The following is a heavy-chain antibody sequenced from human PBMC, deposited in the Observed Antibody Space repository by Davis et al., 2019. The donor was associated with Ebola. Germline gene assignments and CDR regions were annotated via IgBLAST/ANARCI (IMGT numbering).Heavy chain of an antibody. CDR3: VGEGVAGHDALDI. CDR2: IRYVGRFQ. CDR1: GFTFSSYA. J-gene: IGHJ3*02. V-gene: IGHV3-30*02. Sequence: PGGSLRLSCAASGFTFSSYAMHWVRQAPGKGLEWVAFIRYVGRFQYYADSVKGRFTISRDNSKNTLYLQMNSLRAEDTAVYYCVGEGVAGHDALDIWGQGTMVTVSS. D-gene: IGHD3-3*01.